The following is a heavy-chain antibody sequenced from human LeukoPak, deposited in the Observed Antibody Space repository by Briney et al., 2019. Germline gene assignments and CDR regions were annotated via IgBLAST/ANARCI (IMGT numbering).Heavy chain of an antibody. Sequence: SETLSLTCTVSGGSISSYYWSWIRQPPGKGLEWIGYIYYSGSTDYNPSLKSRVTISVYTSKNQFSLKLSSGTAADTAVYYCARSSGWSYYYYMDVWGKGTTVTISS. CDR3: ARSSGWSYYYYMDV. CDR2: IYYSGST. CDR1: GGSISSYY. J-gene: IGHJ6*03. D-gene: IGHD6-19*01. V-gene: IGHV4-59*01.